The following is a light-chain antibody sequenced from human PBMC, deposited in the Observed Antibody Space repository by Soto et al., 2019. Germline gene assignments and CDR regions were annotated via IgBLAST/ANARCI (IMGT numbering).Light chain of an antibody. CDR2: DVS. J-gene: IGLJ1*01. CDR3: SSYAGSNSYV. V-gene: IGLV2-8*01. Sequence: QSALTQPPSASGSPGQSVTISCTGTSSDVGGYNYVSWYQQHPGKAPKPMIYDVSERPSGVPDRFSGSKSGNTASLTVSGLQAEDEADYYCSSYAGSNSYVFGTGTKLTVL. CDR1: SSDVGGYNY.